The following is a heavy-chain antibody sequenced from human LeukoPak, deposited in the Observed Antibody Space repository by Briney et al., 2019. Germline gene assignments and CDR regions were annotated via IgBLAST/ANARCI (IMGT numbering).Heavy chain of an antibody. CDR2: INPNSGGT. J-gene: IGHJ4*02. Sequence: ASVKVSCKASGGTFSSYAISWVRQAPGQGLEWMGWINPNSGGTNYAQKFQGRVTMTRDTSISTAYMELSRLRSDDTAVYYCARSAVPGFDYWGQGTLVTVSS. D-gene: IGHD6-19*01. CDR3: ARSAVPGFDY. CDR1: GGTFSSYA. V-gene: IGHV1-2*02.